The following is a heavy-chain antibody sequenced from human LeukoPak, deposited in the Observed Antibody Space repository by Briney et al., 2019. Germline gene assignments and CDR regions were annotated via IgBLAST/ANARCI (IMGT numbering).Heavy chain of an antibody. CDR3: ARAMYSGSYWGYYYYGMDV. CDR1: GYTFTSYD. Sequence: GASVKVSCKASGYTFTSYDINWVRQATGQGLEWMGWMNPNSGNTGYAQKFQGRVTMTRNTSISTAYMELSSLRSEDTAVYYCARAMYSGSYWGYYYYGMDVWGQGTTVTVSS. D-gene: IGHD1-26*01. J-gene: IGHJ6*02. CDR2: MNPNSGNT. V-gene: IGHV1-8*01.